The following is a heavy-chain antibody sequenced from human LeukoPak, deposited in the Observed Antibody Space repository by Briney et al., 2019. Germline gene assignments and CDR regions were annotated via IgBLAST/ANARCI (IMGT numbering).Heavy chain of an antibody. D-gene: IGHD2-21*02. CDR1: GFTFSAFS. V-gene: IGHV3-21*06. Sequence: PGGSLGLSCAASGFTFSAFSMNWVRQAPGRGLEWVSSITSSDGFIQYADSVKGRFTISRDNAKNSLYLQMNSLRADDTAVYYCARGVSFRMVGTATDFDCWGQGTLVTVSS. J-gene: IGHJ4*02. CDR2: ITSSDGFI. CDR3: ARGVSFRMVGTATDFDC.